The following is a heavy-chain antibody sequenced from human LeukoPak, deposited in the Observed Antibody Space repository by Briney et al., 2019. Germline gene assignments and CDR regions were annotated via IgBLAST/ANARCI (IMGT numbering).Heavy chain of an antibody. J-gene: IGHJ4*02. CDR1: EYTFTGYY. CDR3: ARDRIFITGTTEPWFY. V-gene: IGHV1-18*04. CDR2: ISAYNGNT. D-gene: IGHD1-7*01. Sequence: ASVKVSCKASEYTFTGYYIHWVRQAPGQGLEWMGWISAYNGNTNYAQKLQGRVTMTTDTSTSTAYMELRSLRSDDTAVYYCARDRIFITGTTEPWFYWGQGTLVTVSS.